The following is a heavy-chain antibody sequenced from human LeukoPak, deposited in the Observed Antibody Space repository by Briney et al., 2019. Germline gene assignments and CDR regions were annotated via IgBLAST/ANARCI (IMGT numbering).Heavy chain of an antibody. J-gene: IGHJ5*02. V-gene: IGHV3-21*01. CDR3: ARGYCSGGSCYWNWFDP. CDR1: EFTFSSHS. Sequence: GGSLRLSCAASEFTFSSHSMSWVRQGPGKGLEWVSSISTSSSDIYYADSVRGRFTISRDNAKNSLYLQVNSLRTEDTAIYYCARGYCSGGSCYWNWFDPWGQGTLVTVSS. CDR2: ISTSSSDI. D-gene: IGHD2-15*01.